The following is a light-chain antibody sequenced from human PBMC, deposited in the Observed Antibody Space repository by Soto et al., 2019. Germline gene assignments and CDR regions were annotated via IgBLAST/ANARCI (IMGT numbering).Light chain of an antibody. Sequence: VLTQSPGTLSLSLGDRATLSCRASQTVDHAYVAWYQQRPGQAPSLLVYGASTRATDVPERFSGSGSGTDXXLTISXXEPXXXXXXXXXXXXNSPWTFGQGTKVEIK. J-gene: IGKJ1*01. CDR2: GAS. V-gene: IGKV3-20*01. CDR1: QTVDHAY. CDR3: XXXXNSPWT.